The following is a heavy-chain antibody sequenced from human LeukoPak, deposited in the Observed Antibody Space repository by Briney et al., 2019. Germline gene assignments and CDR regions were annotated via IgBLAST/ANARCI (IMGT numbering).Heavy chain of an antibody. V-gene: IGHV3-21*01. CDR1: GFTFSSYV. CDR3: ARGGFDY. CDR2: ISSTSTYI. J-gene: IGHJ4*02. Sequence: GGSLRLSCAASGFTFSSYVMNWVRQAPGKGLEWVSSISSTSTYIYYADSLRGRFTISRDNAKNSLYLQMNSLRAEDTAVYYCARGGFDYWGQGTLVTVSS.